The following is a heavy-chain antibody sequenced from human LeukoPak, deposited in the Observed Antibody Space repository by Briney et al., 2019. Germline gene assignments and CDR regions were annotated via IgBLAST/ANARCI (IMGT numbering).Heavy chain of an antibody. CDR3: ANLESGDDVFDI. J-gene: IGHJ3*02. V-gene: IGHV3-23*01. Sequence: GASLRLSCAASGFTFSSYAMSWVRQAPGKGLEWVSVISGSGGSTYYADSVKGRFTISRDNSKNTLYLQMNSLRDEDTAVYYCANLESGDDVFDIRGQGTMVTVSS. CDR2: ISGSGGST. CDR1: GFTFSSYA. D-gene: IGHD5-12*01.